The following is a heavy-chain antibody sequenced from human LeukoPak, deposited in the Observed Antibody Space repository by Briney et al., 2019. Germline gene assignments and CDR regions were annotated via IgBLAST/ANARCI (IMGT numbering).Heavy chain of an antibody. D-gene: IGHD2-2*01. V-gene: IGHV3-7*01. CDR2: IKQDGSEQ. CDR1: GFTFSHYW. Sequence: GGSLRLSCAASGFTFSHYWMTWVRQAPGKGLEWVANIKQDGSEQYYVDSVKGRFTISRDNAKNSLYLQMNSLRVEDTAVYYCARNRCSSTSCFYDYWGQGTLVTVSS. CDR3: ARNRCSSTSCFYDY. J-gene: IGHJ4*02.